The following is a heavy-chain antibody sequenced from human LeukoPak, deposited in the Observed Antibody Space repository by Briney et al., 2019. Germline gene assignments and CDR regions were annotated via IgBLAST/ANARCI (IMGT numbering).Heavy chain of an antibody. V-gene: IGHV1-46*01. CDR1: GYTFTSYY. Sequence: ASVKVSCKASGYTFTSYYMHWVRQAPGQGLEWMGIINPSGGSTSYAQKFQGRVTMTRDMSTSTVYMELSSLRSEDTAVYYCASGYSYGEDAFDIWGQGTMVTASP. J-gene: IGHJ3*02. CDR2: INPSGGST. CDR3: ASGYSYGEDAFDI. D-gene: IGHD5-18*01.